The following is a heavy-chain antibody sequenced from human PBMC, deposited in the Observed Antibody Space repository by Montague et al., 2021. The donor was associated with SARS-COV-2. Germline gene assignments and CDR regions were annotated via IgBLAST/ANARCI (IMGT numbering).Heavy chain of an antibody. CDR3: AGHLKVSYYIAAAGAHDY. J-gene: IGHJ4*02. Sequence: SETLSLTCTVSGGSISSSSYYRGWIRQPPGKGLEWIGSIYYSGSTYYNPSLKSRVTISVDTSKNQFSLKLSSVTAADTAVYYCAGHLKVSYYIAAAGAHDYWGQGTLVTVSS. V-gene: IGHV4-39*01. CDR1: GGSISSSSYY. CDR2: IYYSGST. D-gene: IGHD6-13*01.